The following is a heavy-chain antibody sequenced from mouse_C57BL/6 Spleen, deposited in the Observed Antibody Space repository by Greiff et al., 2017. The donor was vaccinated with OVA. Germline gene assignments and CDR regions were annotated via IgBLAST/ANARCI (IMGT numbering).Heavy chain of an antibody. CDR3: TRSQGYSKGDNY. Sequence: QVQLQQSGAELVRPGASVTLSCKASGYTFTDYEMHWVKQTPVHGLEWIGAIDPETGGTAYNQKFKGKAILTADQSSSTAYMELRSLTSEDSAVYYCTRSQGYSKGDNYWGQGTTLTVSS. J-gene: IGHJ2*01. CDR1: GYTFTDYE. V-gene: IGHV1-15*01. CDR2: IDPETGGT. D-gene: IGHD2-5*01.